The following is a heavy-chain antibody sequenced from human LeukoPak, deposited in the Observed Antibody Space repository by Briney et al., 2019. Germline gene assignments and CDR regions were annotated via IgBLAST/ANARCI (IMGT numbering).Heavy chain of an antibody. J-gene: IGHJ4*02. CDR3: ASGRLAYCGGDCYPHFDY. D-gene: IGHD2-21*02. V-gene: IGHV1-69*13. Sequence: SVKVSCKASGGTFSSYAISWVRQAPGQGLEWMGGIIPIFGTANYAQKFQGRVTITADESTSTAYMELSSLRSEDTAVYYCASGRLAYCGGDCYPHFDYWGQGTLVTVSS. CDR2: IIPIFGTA. CDR1: GGTFSSYA.